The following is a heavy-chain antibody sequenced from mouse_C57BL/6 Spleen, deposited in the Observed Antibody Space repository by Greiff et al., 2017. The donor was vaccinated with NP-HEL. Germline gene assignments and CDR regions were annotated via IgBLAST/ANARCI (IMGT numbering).Heavy chain of an antibody. CDR3: ARELTTVVAPYYFDY. D-gene: IGHD1-1*01. CDR2: ISSGGSYT. J-gene: IGHJ2*01. CDR1: GFTFSSYG. V-gene: IGHV5-6*01. Sequence: VQLKESGGDLVKPGGSLKLSCAASGFTFSSYGMSWVRQTPDKRLEWVATISSGGSYTYYPDSVKGRFTISRDNAKNTLYLQMSSLKSEDTAMYYCARELTTVVAPYYFDYWGQGTTLTVSS.